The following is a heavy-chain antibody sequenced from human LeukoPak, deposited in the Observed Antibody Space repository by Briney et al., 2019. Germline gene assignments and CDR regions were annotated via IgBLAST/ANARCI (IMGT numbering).Heavy chain of an antibody. J-gene: IGHJ5*01. Sequence: ASVKVSCKASGYTFTDYYIHWVRQAPGEGLEWLGWINANTGVTHYAQRFQGRVTMTRVTSISTAYMEVRLTSDDTAVFYCARGTYNWCDSWGQGTLVTVSS. CDR1: GYTFTDYY. CDR2: INANTGVT. V-gene: IGHV1-2*02. CDR3: ARGTYNWCDS. D-gene: IGHD3-10*01.